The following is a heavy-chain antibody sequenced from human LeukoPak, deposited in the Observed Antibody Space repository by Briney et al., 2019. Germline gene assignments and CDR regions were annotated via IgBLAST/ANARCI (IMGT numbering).Heavy chain of an antibody. CDR2: IRPDGSEK. CDR3: VRDDYLGY. Sequence: GGSLRLSCAASGFTFSFYWMTWVRQAPGKGLEWVANIRPDGSEKYYVDSVKGRFTVSRDNAKNSVYLQMNSLRAEDTAIYYCVRDDYLGYWGQGTLVTVSS. D-gene: IGHD3-16*01. CDR1: GFTFSFYW. J-gene: IGHJ4*02. V-gene: IGHV3-7*05.